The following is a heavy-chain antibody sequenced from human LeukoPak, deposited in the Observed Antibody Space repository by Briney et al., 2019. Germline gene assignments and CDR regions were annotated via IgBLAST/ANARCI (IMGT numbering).Heavy chain of an antibody. CDR2: IKQDGSEK. J-gene: IGHJ6*02. CDR3: ARWLRGIADEDGVDV. Sequence: GGSLRLSCAASGFTFSSYWMSWVRQAPGKGLEWVTNIKQDGSEKYYVDSVKGRFTISRDNAKKSLYLQMNSLRAEDTAVYYCARWLRGIADEDGVDVWGQGTTVTVSS. CDR1: GFTFSSYW. V-gene: IGHV3-7*03. D-gene: IGHD6-13*01.